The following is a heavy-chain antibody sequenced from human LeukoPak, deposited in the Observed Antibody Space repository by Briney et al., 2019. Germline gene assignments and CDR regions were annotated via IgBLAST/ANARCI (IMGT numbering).Heavy chain of an antibody. CDR3: ARQEFLEWLLYGRGDWFDP. Sequence: SETLSLTCTVSGGSISSSSDYWGWIRQPPGKGLEWIGSIYYSGSTYYNPSLKSRVTISVDTSKNQFSLKLSSVTAADTAVYYCARQEFLEWLLYGRGDWFDPWGQGTLVTVSS. D-gene: IGHD3-3*01. CDR2: IYYSGST. V-gene: IGHV4-39*01. J-gene: IGHJ5*02. CDR1: GGSISSSSDY.